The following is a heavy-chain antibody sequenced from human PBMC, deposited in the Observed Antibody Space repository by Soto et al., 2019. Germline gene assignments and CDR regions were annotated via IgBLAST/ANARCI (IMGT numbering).Heavy chain of an antibody. CDR3: ARDQRYYCRRTGDFDY. V-gene: IGHV6-1*01. Sequence: SQTLSLTCAISGDSVSSNSAAWNWIRQSPSRGLEWLGRTYYRSKWYNDYAVSVKSRITINPDTSKNQFSLQLNSVTPEDTAVDYCARDQRYYCRRTGDFDYWGQGTLVTVSS. CDR2: TYYRSKWYN. J-gene: IGHJ4*02. CDR1: GDSVSSNSAA. D-gene: IGHD1-1*01.